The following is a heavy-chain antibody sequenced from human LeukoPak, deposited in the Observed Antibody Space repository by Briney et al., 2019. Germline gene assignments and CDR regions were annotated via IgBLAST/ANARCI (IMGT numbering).Heavy chain of an antibody. CDR3: ARFSSYCTNGVCGGNYFDY. Sequence: PGGSLRLSCAASGFTFSSYAMSWVRQAPGKGLEWIGEINHSGSTNYNPSLKSRVTISVDTSKNQFSLKLSSVTAADTAVHYCARFSSYCTNGVCGGNYFDYWGQGTLVTVSS. CDR1: GFTFSSYA. J-gene: IGHJ4*02. CDR2: INHSGST. D-gene: IGHD2-8*01. V-gene: IGHV4-34*01.